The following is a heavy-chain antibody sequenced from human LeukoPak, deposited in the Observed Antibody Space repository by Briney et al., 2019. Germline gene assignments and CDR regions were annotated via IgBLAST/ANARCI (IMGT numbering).Heavy chain of an antibody. J-gene: IGHJ4*02. CDR3: ARVRVSLTGGSFDY. CDR1: GFTFSSYS. D-gene: IGHD3-9*01. Sequence: PGGSLRLSCAASGFTFSSYSMNWVRQAPGKGLEWVSSISSSSSYIYYADSVKGRFTISRDNAKNSLYLQMNSLRAEDTAVYYCARVRVSLTGGSFDYWGQGTLVTVSS. V-gene: IGHV3-21*01. CDR2: ISSSSSYI.